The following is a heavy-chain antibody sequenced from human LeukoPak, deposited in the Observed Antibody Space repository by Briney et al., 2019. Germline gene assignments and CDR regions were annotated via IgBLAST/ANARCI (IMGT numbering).Heavy chain of an antibody. CDR2: IYSGGST. V-gene: IGHV3-66*01. CDR1: GFTFSNYW. CDR3: ASAATMMIVLRAGVDY. D-gene: IGHD3-22*01. Sequence: GGSLRLSCGVSGFTFSNYWMSWVRQAPGKGLEWVSVIYSGGSTYYADSVKGRFTISRDNSKNTLYLQMNSLRAEDTAVYYCASAATMMIVLRAGVDYWGQGTLVTVSS. J-gene: IGHJ4*02.